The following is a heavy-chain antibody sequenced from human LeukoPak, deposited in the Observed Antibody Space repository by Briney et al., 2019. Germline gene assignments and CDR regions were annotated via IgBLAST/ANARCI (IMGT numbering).Heavy chain of an antibody. D-gene: IGHD5-12*01. Sequence: GASVKVSCKASRGTFSSYAISWVRQAPGQGLEWMGGIIPIFGTANYAQKFQGRVTITADKSTSTAYMELSSLRSEDTAVYYCARALRGYSGYDYYYMDVWGKGTTVTVSS. CDR3: ARALRGYSGYDYYYMDV. CDR2: IIPIFGTA. V-gene: IGHV1-69*06. J-gene: IGHJ6*03. CDR1: RGTFSSYA.